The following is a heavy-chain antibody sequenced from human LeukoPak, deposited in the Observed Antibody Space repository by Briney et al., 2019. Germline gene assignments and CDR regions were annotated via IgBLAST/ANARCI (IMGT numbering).Heavy chain of an antibody. J-gene: IGHJ5*02. V-gene: IGHV1-2*02. CDR3: ARGEGIAAAGTVWFDP. CDR1: GYTFTGYY. D-gene: IGHD6-13*01. CDR2: INPNSGGT. Sequence: ASVKVSCKASGYTFTGYYMHWVRQAPGQGLEWMGWINPNSGGTNYAQKFQGRVTMTRDTSISTAYMELSRLRSDDTAVYYCARGEGIAAAGTVWFDPGAREPWSPSPQ.